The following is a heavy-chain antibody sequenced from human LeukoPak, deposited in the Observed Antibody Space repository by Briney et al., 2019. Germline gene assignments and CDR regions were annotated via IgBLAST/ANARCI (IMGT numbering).Heavy chain of an antibody. V-gene: IGHV1-18*01. J-gene: IGHJ4*02. CDR3: ARTRLQLSGSLAYYFDY. Sequence: ASVKVSCKASGYTFTSYGIGWVRQAPGQGLEWTGWISAYNGNTNYAQKLQGRVTMTTDTSTSTAYMELRSLRSDDTAVYYCARTRLQLSGSLAYYFDYWGQGTLVTVSS. D-gene: IGHD1-26*01. CDR1: GYTFTSYG. CDR2: ISAYNGNT.